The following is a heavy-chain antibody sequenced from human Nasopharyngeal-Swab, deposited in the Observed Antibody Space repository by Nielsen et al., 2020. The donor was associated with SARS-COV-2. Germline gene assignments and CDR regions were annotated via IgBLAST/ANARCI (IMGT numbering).Heavy chain of an antibody. CDR3: ARAAPYYYDSSGYYPFDY. J-gene: IGHJ4*02. D-gene: IGHD3-22*01. Sequence: GRSLRLSCAASGFTFSDYYMSWIRQAPGKGLEWVSYISSSGSTIYYADSVKGRFTISRDNAKNSLYLQMNSLRAEDTAVYYCARAAPYYYDSSGYYPFDYWGQGTLVTVSS. CDR1: GFTFSDYY. V-gene: IGHV3-11*01. CDR2: ISSSGSTI.